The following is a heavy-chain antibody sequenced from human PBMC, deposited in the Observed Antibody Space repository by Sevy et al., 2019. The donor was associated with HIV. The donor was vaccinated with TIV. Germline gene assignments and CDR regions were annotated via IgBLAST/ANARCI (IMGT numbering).Heavy chain of an antibody. V-gene: IGHV3-33*08. D-gene: IGHD1-1*01. CDR1: GFTFNMYG. CDR2: IWYDGSIK. J-gene: IGHJ3*02. Sequence: GGSLRLSCAASGFTFNMYGMHWVRQAPGKGLEWVGQIWYDGSIKKYADSVKGRFTISRDNSKSTLYLQMNSLGGEDTAVYFCASEHNWDDGFDIWGQGTMVTVSS. CDR3: ASEHNWDDGFDI.